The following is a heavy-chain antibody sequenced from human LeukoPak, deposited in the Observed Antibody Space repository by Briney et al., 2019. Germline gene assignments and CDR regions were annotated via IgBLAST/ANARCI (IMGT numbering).Heavy chain of an antibody. V-gene: IGHV4-30-4*08. D-gene: IGHD6-6*01. Sequence: PSETLSLTCSVSGGSLTSDAYYWSWIRQLPGKGLEWIGYIYYSGSTYYNPSLKSRVTISVDTSKNQFSLKLSSVTAADTAVYYCARVRGSSSGHWFDPWGQGTLVTVSS. CDR2: IYYSGST. CDR3: ARVRGSSSGHWFDP. CDR1: GGSLTSDAYY. J-gene: IGHJ5*02.